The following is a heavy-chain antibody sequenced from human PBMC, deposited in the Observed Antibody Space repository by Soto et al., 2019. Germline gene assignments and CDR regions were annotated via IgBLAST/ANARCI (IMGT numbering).Heavy chain of an antibody. Sequence: GGSLRLSCLASGFTFSDFAMTWVRHVPGRGLEWVASLDGTGGSTYYAESVRGRFSISRDNSQNTLFLQMKRLTVDDTAIYYCAAPRDEYGSGVSWFTYGMDIWGQGTTVTVSS. CDR1: GFTFSDFA. CDR3: AAPRDEYGSGVSWFTYGMDI. CDR2: LDGTGGST. V-gene: IGHV3-23*01. J-gene: IGHJ6*02. D-gene: IGHD3-10*01.